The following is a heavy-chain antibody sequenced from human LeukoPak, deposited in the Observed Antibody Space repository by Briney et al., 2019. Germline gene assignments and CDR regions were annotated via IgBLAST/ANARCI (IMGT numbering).Heavy chain of an antibody. Sequence: PGGSLRLSCAASGFTFSSYNMNWVRQAPGKGLEWVSSISSSSSSYIYYADSVKGRFTISRDNAKNSLYLQMNNLRAEDTAVYYCARDLVIAAAGTLYSRAVSDYWGQGTLVTVSS. D-gene: IGHD6-13*01. J-gene: IGHJ4*02. CDR2: ISSSSSSYI. V-gene: IGHV3-21*01. CDR1: GFTFSSYN. CDR3: ARDLVIAAAGTLYSRAVSDY.